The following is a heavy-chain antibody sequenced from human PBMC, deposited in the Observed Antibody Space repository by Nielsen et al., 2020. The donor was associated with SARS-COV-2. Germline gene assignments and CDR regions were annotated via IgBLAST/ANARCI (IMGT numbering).Heavy chain of an antibody. D-gene: IGHD2-21*02. J-gene: IGHJ4*02. V-gene: IGHV5-10-1*01. CDR2: IDPSDSYT. CDR1: GYSFTSYW. CDR3: ALRRAYCGGDCPGDFDY. Sequence: GESLKISCKGSGYSFTSYWISWVRQMPGKGLEWMGRIDPSDSYTNYSPSFQGHVTISADKSISTAYLQWSSLKASDTAMYYCALRRAYCGGDCPGDFDYWGQGTLVTVSS.